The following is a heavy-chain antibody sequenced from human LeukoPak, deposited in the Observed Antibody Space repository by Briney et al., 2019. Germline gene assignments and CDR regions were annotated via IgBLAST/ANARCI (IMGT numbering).Heavy chain of an antibody. CDR1: GFTFSDYY. CDR3: ARALGSSPRRNYMDV. J-gene: IGHJ6*03. CDR2: ISSSGSTI. D-gene: IGHD6-6*01. V-gene: IGHV3-11*04. Sequence: PGGSLRLSCAASGFTFSDYYMSWIRQAPGKGLEWVSYISSSGSTIYYADSVKGRFTISGDNAKNSLYLQMNSLRAEDTAVYYCARALGSSPRRNYMDVWGKGTTVTVSS.